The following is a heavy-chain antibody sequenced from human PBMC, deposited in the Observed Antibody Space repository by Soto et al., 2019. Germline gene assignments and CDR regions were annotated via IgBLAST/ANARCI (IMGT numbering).Heavy chain of an antibody. CDR3: ADVTTGPYGDYYPTD. CDR2: ISGSGGST. V-gene: IGHV3-23*01. J-gene: IGHJ4*02. CDR1: GFTFSSYA. D-gene: IGHD4-17*01. Sequence: EVQLLESGGGLVQPGGSLRLSCAASGFTFSSYAMSWVRQAPGKGLEWVSAISGSGGSTYYADSVKRRLTISRDNSKNTLYLQMNSLGAEDTAVYYCADVTTGPYGDYYPTDWGQGTLVTVSS.